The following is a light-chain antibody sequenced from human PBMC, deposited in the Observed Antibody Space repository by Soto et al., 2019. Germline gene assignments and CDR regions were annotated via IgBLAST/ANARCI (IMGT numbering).Light chain of an antibody. CDR3: QQYYSTIA. CDR1: QSLLYSSNNENY. V-gene: IGKV4-1*01. J-gene: IGKJ5*01. Sequence: DGVLTPSPDSLAVSLDERATIKCKSTQSLLYSSNNENYLAWYQQKPGQPPKLLISRASTRESGVPDRFSGSGSGTDFTLTISSLQAEDVAVYYCQQYYSTIAFGQGTRLEIK. CDR2: RAS.